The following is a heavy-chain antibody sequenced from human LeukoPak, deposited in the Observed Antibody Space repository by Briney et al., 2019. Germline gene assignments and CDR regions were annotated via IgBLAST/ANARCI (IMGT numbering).Heavy chain of an antibody. V-gene: IGHV3-23*01. J-gene: IGHJ4*02. CDR2: ISGSGGST. Sequence: PGRSLRLSCAASGFTFSSYAMSWVRQAPGKGLEWVSAISGSGGSTYYADSVKGRFTISRDNSKNTLYLQMNSLRAEDTAVYYCAKDGAGSGSYYDYWGQGTLVTVSS. CDR3: AKDGAGSGSYYDY. CDR1: GFTFSSYA. D-gene: IGHD1-26*01.